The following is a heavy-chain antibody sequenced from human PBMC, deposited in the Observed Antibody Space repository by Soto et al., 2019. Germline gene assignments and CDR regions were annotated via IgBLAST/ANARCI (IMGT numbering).Heavy chain of an antibody. CDR2: ISGSGGST. CDR3: AKDRAAHGGNSALDY. D-gene: IGHD2-21*02. Sequence: SGGSLRLSCAASGFTFSSYAMSWVRQAPGKGLEWVSAISGSGGSTYYADSVKGRFTISRDNSKNTLYLQMNSLRAEDTAVYYCAKDRAAHGGNSALDYWGQGTLVTVYS. V-gene: IGHV3-23*01. J-gene: IGHJ4*02. CDR1: GFTFSSYA.